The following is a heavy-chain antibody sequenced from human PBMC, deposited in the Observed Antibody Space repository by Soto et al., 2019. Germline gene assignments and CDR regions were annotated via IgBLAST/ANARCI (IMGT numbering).Heavy chain of an antibody. D-gene: IGHD2-8*02. J-gene: IGHJ4*02. CDR3: ARVTFCTGGTCLYYFDY. V-gene: IGHV3-23*01. CDR1: GFAFLNYA. Sequence: GGSLRLSCVASGFAFLNYAVSWVRQAPGKGLEWVSVIGGGGGGTYLADSVKGRFTISTDTSKNTVYLEMNSLRDEDTATYYCARVTFCTGGTCLYYFDYWGQGTLVTVSS. CDR2: IGGGGGGT.